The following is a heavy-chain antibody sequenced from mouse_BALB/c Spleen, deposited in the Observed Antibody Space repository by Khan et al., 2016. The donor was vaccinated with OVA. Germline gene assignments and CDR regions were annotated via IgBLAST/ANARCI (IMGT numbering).Heavy chain of an antibody. CDR1: GYTFTDYN. V-gene: IGHV1-77*01. J-gene: IGHJ3*01. Sequence: QVQLKQSGAELARPGASVKLSCKASGYTFTDYNINWVKQRTGQGLEWIGEIYPGSNTTYYNEKFMGQATLTADKSSSTAYMPLSSLTSEDSAVYFCAREWGACVAYWVQGSLVTVSA. CDR3: AREWGACVAY. CDR2: IYPGSNTT.